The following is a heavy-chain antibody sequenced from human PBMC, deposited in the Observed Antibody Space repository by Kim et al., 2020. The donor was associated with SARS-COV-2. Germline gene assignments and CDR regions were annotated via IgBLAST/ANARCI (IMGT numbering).Heavy chain of an antibody. Sequence: ASVKVSCKASGYTFTSYDINWVRQATGQGLEWMGWMNPNSGNTGYAQKFQGRVTMTRNTSISTAYMELSSLRSEDTAVYYCARDRWELLPYYYYGMDVWGPGTTVTVSS. CDR3: ARDRWELLPYYYYGMDV. CDR1: GYTFTSYD. CDR2: MNPNSGNT. D-gene: IGHD1-26*01. J-gene: IGHJ6*02. V-gene: IGHV1-8*01.